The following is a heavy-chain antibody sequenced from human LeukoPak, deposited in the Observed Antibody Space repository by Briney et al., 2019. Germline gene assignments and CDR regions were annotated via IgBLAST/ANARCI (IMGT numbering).Heavy chain of an antibody. D-gene: IGHD6-19*01. CDR3: AKDGEQWLARYYFDY. J-gene: IGHJ4*02. Sequence: GSLRLSCAASGFTFSSYGMHWVRQAPGKGLEWVAVISYDGSNKYYADSVKGRFTISRDNSKNTLYLQMNSLRAEDTAVYYCAKDGEQWLARYYFDYWGQGTLVTVSS. CDR2: ISYDGSNK. V-gene: IGHV3-30*18. CDR1: GFTFSSYG.